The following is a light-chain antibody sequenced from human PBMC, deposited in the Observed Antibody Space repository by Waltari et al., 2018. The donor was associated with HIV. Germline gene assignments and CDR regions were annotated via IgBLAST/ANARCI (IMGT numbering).Light chain of an antibody. CDR1: SSNIGRNY. CDR3: AAWDDSLSGHVV. J-gene: IGLJ2*01. V-gene: IGLV1-47*01. Sequence: QSVLTQPPSVSGTPGQRVTIHCSGRSSNIGRNYVSCYQQLPGTAPKLLIYRNNHRPSGVPDRFSGSKSGTSASLAISGLRSEDEADYYCAAWDDSLSGHVVFGGGTKLT. CDR2: RNN.